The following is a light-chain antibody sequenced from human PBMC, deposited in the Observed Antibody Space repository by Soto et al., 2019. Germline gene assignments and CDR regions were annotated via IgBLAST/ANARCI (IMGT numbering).Light chain of an antibody. V-gene: IGKV1-39*01. CDR2: AAS. J-gene: IGKJ3*01. CDR1: QSVSNY. Sequence: DIQMTQSPSSLSASVGDRVTITCRASQSVSNYFNRYQQKPGKAPELLVYAASSLSGDVPSRFSGSGSGTDFTLTISSLQPDDFATYYSQQSYSTPITFGPGTKVDIK. CDR3: QQSYSTPIT.